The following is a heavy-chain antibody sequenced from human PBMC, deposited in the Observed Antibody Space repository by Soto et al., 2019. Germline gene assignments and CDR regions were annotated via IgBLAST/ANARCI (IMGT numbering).Heavy chain of an antibody. Sequence: QVQLQQWGAGLLKPSETLSLPCAVYGGSFSGYYWSWIRQPPGKGLEWIGEINHRGSTNYNPSLKRRVTISVDTSKNKFSLKLNAVTAADTAVYYCARGSRVKIPAASGRDYYYHGLDVWGQGTAVTVSS. J-gene: IGHJ6*02. CDR3: ARGSRVKIPAASGRDYYYHGLDV. D-gene: IGHD6-25*01. CDR1: GGSFSGYY. V-gene: IGHV4-34*01. CDR2: INHRGST.